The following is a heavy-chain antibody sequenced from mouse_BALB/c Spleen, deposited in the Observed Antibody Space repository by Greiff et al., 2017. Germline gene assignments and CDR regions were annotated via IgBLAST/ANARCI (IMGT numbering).Heavy chain of an antibody. CDR1: GYTFTSYW. J-gene: IGHJ4*01. V-gene: IGHV1-7*01. CDR3: ALPPYAMDY. D-gene: IGHD2-10*01. Sequence: QVQLQQSGAELAKPGASVKMSCKASGYTFTSYWMHWVKQRPGQGLEWIGYINPSTGYTEYNQKFKDKATLTADKSSSTAYMQLSSLTSEDSAVYYCALPPYAMDYWGQGTSVTVSS. CDR2: INPSTGYT.